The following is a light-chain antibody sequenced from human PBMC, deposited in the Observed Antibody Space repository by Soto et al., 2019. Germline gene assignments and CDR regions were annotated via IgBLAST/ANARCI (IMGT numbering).Light chain of an antibody. J-gene: IGLJ2*01. CDR2: SNN. Sequence: HSVLPQPPSASGIPGQRVTISCSGSSSNIGSNTVNWYQQLPGTAPKLLIYSNNQRPSGVPDRFSGSKSGTSASLAISGLQSEDEADYYCAAWDDSLNAVVFGGGTKVTVL. V-gene: IGLV1-44*01. CDR3: AAWDDSLNAVV. CDR1: SSNIGSNT.